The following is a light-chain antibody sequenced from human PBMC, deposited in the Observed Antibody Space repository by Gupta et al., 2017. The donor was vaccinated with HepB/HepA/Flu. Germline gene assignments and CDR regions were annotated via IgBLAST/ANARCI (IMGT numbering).Light chain of an antibody. V-gene: IGKV1-5*03. CDR2: KAS. J-gene: IGKJ1*01. Sequence: DVQMTQSPATLSASVGDRVTITCRASQSIRSWLAWFQQKPGQAPKLLISKASPLQSGVPSRFSGGGSGTEFTLTISSLQPDDSATYYCQQYNTYPWTFGQGTKVEIK. CDR1: QSIRSW. CDR3: QQYNTYPWT.